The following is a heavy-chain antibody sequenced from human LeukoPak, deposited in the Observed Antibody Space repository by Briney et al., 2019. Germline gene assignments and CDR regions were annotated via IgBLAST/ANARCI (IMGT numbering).Heavy chain of an antibody. CDR3: ARDFIAREPLDY. J-gene: IGHJ4*02. CDR2: ISYDGSNK. CDR1: GFTFSSYA. Sequence: GRSLRLSCAASGFTFSSYAMHWVRQAPGKGLEWVAVISYDGSNKYYADSVKGRFTISRDNSKNTLYLQMNSLRAEDTAVYYCARDFIAREPLDYWGQGTLVTVSS. D-gene: IGHD1-14*01. V-gene: IGHV3-30*04.